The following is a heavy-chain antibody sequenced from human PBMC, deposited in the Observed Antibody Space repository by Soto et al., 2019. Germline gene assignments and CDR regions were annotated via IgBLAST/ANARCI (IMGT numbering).Heavy chain of an antibody. D-gene: IGHD3-3*01. V-gene: IGHV3-23*01. CDR1: GFTFSSYA. Sequence: PGGSLRLSCAASGFTFSSYAMSWVRQAPGKGLEWVSAISGSGGSTYYADSVKGRFTISRDNSKNTLYLQMNSLRAEDTAVYYCAKDQGGFPIVGVVIIPRPNWFDPWGQGTLVTVSS. CDR3: AKDQGGFPIVGVVIIPRPNWFDP. CDR2: ISGSGGST. J-gene: IGHJ5*02.